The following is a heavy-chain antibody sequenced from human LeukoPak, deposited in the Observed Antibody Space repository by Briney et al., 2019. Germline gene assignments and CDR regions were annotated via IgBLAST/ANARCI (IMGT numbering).Heavy chain of an antibody. CDR3: ASDYGGNPKDFDY. V-gene: IGHV3-48*02. Sequence: GGSLRLSCAASGFTFSVHSMNWVRQAPGKGLEWISYISSTSSTIYYADSVKGRFTISRDNGKNSLYLQMNSLRDEDTAVYFCASDYGGNPKDFDYWGQGTQVTVSS. CDR1: GFTFSVHS. CDR2: ISSTSSTI. D-gene: IGHD4-23*01. J-gene: IGHJ4*02.